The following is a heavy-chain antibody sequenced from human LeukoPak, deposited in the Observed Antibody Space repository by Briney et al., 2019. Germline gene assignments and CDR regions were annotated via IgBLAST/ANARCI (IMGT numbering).Heavy chain of an antibody. CDR3: AKTRPLDSSSWSHGDY. CDR2: ISGSGDST. Sequence: GGSLRLSCAASGFTFSSYAMSWVRQAPGKGLEWVSDISGSGDSTYYGDSVKGRFTISRDNSKNTLYLQMNSLRAEDTAVYYCAKTRPLDSSSWSHGDYWGQGTLVTVSS. J-gene: IGHJ4*02. D-gene: IGHD6-13*01. V-gene: IGHV3-23*01. CDR1: GFTFSSYA.